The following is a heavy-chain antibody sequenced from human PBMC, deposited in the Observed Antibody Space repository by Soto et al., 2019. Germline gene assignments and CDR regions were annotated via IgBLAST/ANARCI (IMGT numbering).Heavy chain of an antibody. CDR3: ASMVGNSYDSSGYQPEDV. J-gene: IGHJ6*02. V-gene: IGHV4-30-4*01. D-gene: IGHD3-22*01. Sequence: SETLSLTCTVSGGSISSGDYYWSWIRQPPGKGLEWIGYIYYSGSTYYNPSLKSRVTISVDTSKNQFSLKLSSVTAADTAVHYCASMVGNSYDSSGYQPEDVWGQGTTVTVSS. CDR1: GGSISSGDYY. CDR2: IYYSGST.